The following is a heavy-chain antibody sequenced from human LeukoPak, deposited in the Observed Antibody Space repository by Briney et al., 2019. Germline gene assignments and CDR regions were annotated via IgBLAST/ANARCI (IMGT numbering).Heavy chain of an antibody. V-gene: IGHV3-53*01. CDR1: GFTVSSNY. CDR2: IYSGGST. Sequence: PGGSLRLSCAASGFTVSSNYMSRVRQAPGKGLEWVSVIYSGGSTYYADSVRGRFTISRDNSKNTLYLQMNSLGAEDTAVYYCARERYSYGYDYFDYWGQGTLVTVSS. CDR3: ARERYSYGYDYFDY. D-gene: IGHD5-18*01. J-gene: IGHJ4*02.